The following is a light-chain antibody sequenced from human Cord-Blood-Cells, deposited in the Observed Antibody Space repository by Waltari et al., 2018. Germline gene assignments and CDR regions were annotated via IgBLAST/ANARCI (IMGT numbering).Light chain of an antibody. Sequence: EIVLTQSPGTLSLSPGERATLSCRASQSVSSSYLAWYQQKPGQAPRLLIYGASSRATGIPDRFSGRGSGTDFTLTISRLVPEDFAVYYCQQYGSSPYTFGQGTKLEIK. V-gene: IGKV3-20*01. CDR3: QQYGSSPYT. CDR2: GAS. J-gene: IGKJ2*01. CDR1: QSVSSSY.